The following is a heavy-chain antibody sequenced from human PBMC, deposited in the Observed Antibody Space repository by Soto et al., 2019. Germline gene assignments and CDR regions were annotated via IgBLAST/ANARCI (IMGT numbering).Heavy chain of an antibody. J-gene: IGHJ6*02. Sequence: SETLSLSCTVSGGSISGYYWSWIRQPPGKGLEWIGYMYNTGSTVYNPSFKSRVTISVDTSKNQFSLKLNSVTAADTAVYYCARDLWGYCGTDCYPLDVWGQGTTVT. D-gene: IGHD2-21*02. CDR1: GGSISGYY. CDR3: ARDLWGYCGTDCYPLDV. CDR2: MYNTGST. V-gene: IGHV4-59*01.